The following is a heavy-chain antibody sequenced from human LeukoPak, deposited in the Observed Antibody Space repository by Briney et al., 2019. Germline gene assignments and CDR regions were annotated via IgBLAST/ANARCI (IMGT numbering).Heavy chain of an antibody. V-gene: IGHV4-59*12. Sequence: SETLSPTCTVSGGSISSYYWSWIRQPPGKGLEWIGYIYHSGTTNYNPSLKSRVTISVDTSKNQFSLKLSSVTAADTAVYYCARDQYWFLDYWGQGTLVTVSS. CDR3: ARDQYWFLDY. D-gene: IGHD3-22*01. J-gene: IGHJ4*02. CDR2: IYHSGTT. CDR1: GGSISSYY.